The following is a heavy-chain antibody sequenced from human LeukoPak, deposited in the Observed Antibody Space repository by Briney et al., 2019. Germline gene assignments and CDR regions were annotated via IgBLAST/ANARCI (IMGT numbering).Heavy chain of an antibody. J-gene: IGHJ5*02. CDR3: ARDHSHDFWSGSQFDP. CDR1: GFTFSSYS. Sequence: GGSLRLSCAASGFTFSSYSMNWVRQAPGKGLEWVSSISSSSSYIYYADSVKGRFTISRDNAKNSLYLQMNSLRAEDTAVYYCARDHSHDFWSGSQFDPWGQGTLVTVSS. D-gene: IGHD3-3*01. V-gene: IGHV3-21*01. CDR2: ISSSSSYI.